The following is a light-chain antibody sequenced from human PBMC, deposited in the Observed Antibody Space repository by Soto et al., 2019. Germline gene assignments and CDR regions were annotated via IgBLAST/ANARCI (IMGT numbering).Light chain of an antibody. V-gene: IGKV1-5*01. CDR3: LQHNSYPPT. J-gene: IGKJ1*01. Sequence: DIQMTQSPSILSASVGDRVTITCRASQSIRSWLAWYQQKPGKAPKLLIYDAYSLESGVPSRFSGSGSGTEFTLTISSLQPEDFATYYCLQHNSYPPTFGQGTKVDIK. CDR1: QSIRSW. CDR2: DAY.